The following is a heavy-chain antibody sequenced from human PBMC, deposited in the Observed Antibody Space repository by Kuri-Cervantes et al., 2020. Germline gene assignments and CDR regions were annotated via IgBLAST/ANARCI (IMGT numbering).Heavy chain of an antibody. V-gene: IGHV1-24*01. J-gene: IGHJ6*02. D-gene: IGHD3-3*01. CDR1: GYTLTELS. CDR3: ARDHRFLEWLLYYGMDV. CDR2: FDPEDGET. Sequence: ASVKVSCKVSGYTLTELSMHWVRQAPGKGLEWMGGFDPEDGETIYAQKFQGRVTMTEDTSTDTAYMELSSLRSDDTAVYYCARDHRFLEWLLYYGMDVWGQGPTVTVSS.